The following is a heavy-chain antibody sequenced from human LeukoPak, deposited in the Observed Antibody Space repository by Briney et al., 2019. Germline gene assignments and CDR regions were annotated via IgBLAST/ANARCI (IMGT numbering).Heavy chain of an antibody. CDR3: ARDRPYGGKGDFDY. J-gene: IGHJ4*02. Sequence: MAGGSLRLSCAASGFTFSSYSMNWVRQAPGKGLEWVSSISSSSSYIYYADSVKGRFTISRDNAKNSLYLQMNSLRAEDTAVYYCARDRPYGGKGDFDYWGQGTLVTVSS. CDR1: GFTFSSYS. D-gene: IGHD4-23*01. V-gene: IGHV3-21*01. CDR2: ISSSSSYI.